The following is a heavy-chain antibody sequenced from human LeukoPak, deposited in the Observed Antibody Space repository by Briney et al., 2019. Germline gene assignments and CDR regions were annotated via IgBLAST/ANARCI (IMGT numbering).Heavy chain of an antibody. Sequence: ALVKLSFKAAGYTFTICGICLVRQGPVQGLGWMGGISAYNGTTNYDQKLQGRVTMTTDTSTSTACMELRSLRSDATAVYYCARDDAVMVRGFVKNAFDLWGQGTMVTVSS. J-gene: IGHJ3*01. CDR1: GYTFTICG. CDR3: ARDDAVMVRGFVKNAFDL. V-gene: IGHV1-18*01. CDR2: ISAYNGTT. D-gene: IGHD3-10*01.